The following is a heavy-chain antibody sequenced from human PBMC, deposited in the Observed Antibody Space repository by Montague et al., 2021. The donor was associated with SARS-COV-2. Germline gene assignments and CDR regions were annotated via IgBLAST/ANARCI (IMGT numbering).Heavy chain of an antibody. D-gene: IGHD5-18*01. CDR1: GFTFSSYA. CDR2: ISYNGRNK. CDR3: AREPKPVGYSYGYTFFDY. J-gene: IGHJ4*02. Sequence: SLRLSCAASGFTFSSYALHWVRQAPGKGPEWVAVISYNGRNKQFGDSVKGRATTSRDNSKNTLYLQVDSLRTDDTAVYYCAREPKPVGYSYGYTFFDYWGQGTLVTVSS. V-gene: IGHV3-30*03.